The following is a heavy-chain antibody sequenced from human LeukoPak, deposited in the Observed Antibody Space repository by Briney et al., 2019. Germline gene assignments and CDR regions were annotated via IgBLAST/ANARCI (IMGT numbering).Heavy chain of an antibody. CDR1: GGSMTSSNW. CDR3: ARGDVVVTANYYYYYMDV. Sequence: SETLSLTCVISGGSMTSSNWWSWVRQSPGKGLEWIGEIHHGGITNYHTSLKSRVTISVDTSKNQFSLKLSSVTAADTAVYYCARGDVVVTANYYYYYMDVWGKGTTVTISS. CDR2: IHHGGIT. J-gene: IGHJ6*03. D-gene: IGHD2-21*02. V-gene: IGHV4-4*02.